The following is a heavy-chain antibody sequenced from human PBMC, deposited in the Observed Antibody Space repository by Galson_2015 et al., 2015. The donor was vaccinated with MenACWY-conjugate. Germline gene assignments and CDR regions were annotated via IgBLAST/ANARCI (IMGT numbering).Heavy chain of an antibody. D-gene: IGHD2-2*02. CDR2: ISGSGGST. V-gene: IGHV3-23*01. CDR3: AKDRFHCSSTSCYTYYFDY. Sequence: LRLSCAASGFTFSSYAMSWVRQAPGKGLEWVSAISGSGGSTYYADSVKGRFTISRDNSKNTLYLQMNSLRAEDTAVYYCAKDRFHCSSTSCYTYYFDYWGQGTLVTVSS. CDR1: GFTFSSYA. J-gene: IGHJ4*02.